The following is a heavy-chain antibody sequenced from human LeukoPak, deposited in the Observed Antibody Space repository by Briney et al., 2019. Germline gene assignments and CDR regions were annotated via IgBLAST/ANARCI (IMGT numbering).Heavy chain of an antibody. Sequence: PSETLSLTCAVSGGSISGYHWSWIRQPAGKGLDWMGRISGSGSTDYNPSLKSRVTMSVDTSKNQFSLKLNSVTAADTAVYYCAREGRSSTPGYWGQGTLVTVSS. CDR1: GGSISGYH. CDR2: ISGSGST. D-gene: IGHD2-15*01. V-gene: IGHV4-4*07. J-gene: IGHJ4*02. CDR3: AREGRSSTPGY.